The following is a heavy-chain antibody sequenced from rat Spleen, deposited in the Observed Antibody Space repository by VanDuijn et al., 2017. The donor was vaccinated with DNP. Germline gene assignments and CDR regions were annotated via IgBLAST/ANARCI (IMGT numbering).Heavy chain of an antibody. CDR1: GFDFNTYA. V-gene: IGHV10-4*01. D-gene: IGHD1-4*01. J-gene: IGHJ2*01. Sequence: EVQVVESGGGLVQPKGSLKLSCAASGFDFNTYAMSWVRQAPGKGLDWVASISIKTHNYATLYADSVKERFTISRDDSQSMVYLQMNNLKTEDTALYYCTPLIRRGWGQGVMVTVSS. CDR3: TPLIRRG. CDR2: ISIKTHNYAT.